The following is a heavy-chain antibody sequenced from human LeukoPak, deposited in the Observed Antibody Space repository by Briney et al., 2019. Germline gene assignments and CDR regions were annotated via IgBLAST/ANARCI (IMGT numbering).Heavy chain of an antibody. Sequence: PGGSLRLSCAASGFTFSSYAMHWVRQAPGKGLEWVAVISYDGSNKYYADSVKGRFTISRDNSKNTLYLQMNSLRAEDTAVYYCARVNGYYGSGSYVFDPWGQGTLVTVSS. CDR3: ARVNGYYGSGSYVFDP. CDR1: GFTFSSYA. V-gene: IGHV3-30*04. D-gene: IGHD3-10*01. J-gene: IGHJ5*02. CDR2: ISYDGSNK.